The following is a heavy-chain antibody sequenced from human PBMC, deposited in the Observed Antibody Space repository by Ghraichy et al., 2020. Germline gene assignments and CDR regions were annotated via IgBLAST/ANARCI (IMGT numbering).Heavy chain of an antibody. V-gene: IGHV3-23*01. D-gene: IGHD3-10*01. J-gene: IGHJ4*02. CDR3: AKGFFEVDF. Sequence: GGSLRLSCAASGFTFSDYAMTWVRQAPGKGLEWVSTISAGGENTYHADSVKGRFTISRDNPKNTLYLQVNSLRAEDTAVYYCAKGFFEVDFGGQGTLVTVSS. CDR1: GFTFSDYA. CDR2: ISAGGENT.